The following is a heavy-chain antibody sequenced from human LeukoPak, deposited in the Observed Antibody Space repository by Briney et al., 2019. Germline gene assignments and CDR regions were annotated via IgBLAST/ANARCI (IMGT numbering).Heavy chain of an antibody. Sequence: ASVKVSCKASGYTFTTYGISWVRQAPGQGLEWMGWISAYNGNTNYAQKFQGRVTMTAEKSTRIAYMELRSLRSDDTAVYYCARDHYDSSSFDHWGQGTPVTVSS. CDR2: ISAYNGNT. J-gene: IGHJ4*02. V-gene: IGHV1-18*01. D-gene: IGHD3-22*01. CDR3: ARDHYDSSSFDH. CDR1: GYTFTTYG.